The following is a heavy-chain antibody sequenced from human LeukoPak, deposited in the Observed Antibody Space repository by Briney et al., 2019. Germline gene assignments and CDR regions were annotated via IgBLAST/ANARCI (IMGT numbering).Heavy chain of an antibody. J-gene: IGHJ5*02. CDR3: AREARDYYDSPSWFDP. Sequence: SETLSLTCTVSVGSISSDDYYWSWIRQHPGEGLEWIGYIYYSGSTYYNPSLKSRVTISLDTSKNQFSLRPSSVTAADTAVYYCAREARDYYDSPSWFDPWGQGILVTVSS. CDR1: VGSISSDDYY. V-gene: IGHV4-31*03. CDR2: IYYSGST. D-gene: IGHD3-22*01.